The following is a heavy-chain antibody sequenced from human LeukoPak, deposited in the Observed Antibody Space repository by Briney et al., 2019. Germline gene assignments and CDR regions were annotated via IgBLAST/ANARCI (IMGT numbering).Heavy chain of an antibody. CDR3: ARGLFSRDGYNFDY. CDR1: GYTFTSYD. D-gene: IGHD5-24*01. Sequence: ASVKVSCKASGYTFTSYDINWVRQAPGQGLEWMGWMNPNSGNTGYAQKFQGRVTMTRNTSISTAYMELSSLRSEDTAVYYCARGLFSRDGYNFDYWGQGTLVTVSS. CDR2: MNPNSGNT. V-gene: IGHV1-8*01. J-gene: IGHJ4*02.